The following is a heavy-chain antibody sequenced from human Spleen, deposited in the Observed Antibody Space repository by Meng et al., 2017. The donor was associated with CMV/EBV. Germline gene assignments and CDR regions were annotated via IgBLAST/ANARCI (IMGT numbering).Heavy chain of an antibody. Sequence: CAASAITFSSSGMHWVRQAPGKGLEWVSSISSSSSFIYYADSVKGRFTISRDNAKNSVYLQMNGLRAEDTAVYYCARESSSSYTLDVWGQGATVTVSS. J-gene: IGHJ6*02. CDR3: ARESSSSYTLDV. V-gene: IGHV3-21*06. D-gene: IGHD6-6*01. CDR1: AITFSSSG. CDR2: ISSSSSFI.